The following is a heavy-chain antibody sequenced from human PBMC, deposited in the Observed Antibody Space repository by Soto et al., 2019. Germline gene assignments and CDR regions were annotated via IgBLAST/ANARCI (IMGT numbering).Heavy chain of an antibody. V-gene: IGHV3-21*01. D-gene: IGHD6-6*01. J-gene: IGHJ6*03. CDR3: ARALNPYSSSSSSGGYYYMDV. CDR1: GFTFSSYS. Sequence: EVQLVESGGGLVKPGGSLRLSCAASGFTFSSYSMNWVRQAPGKGLEWVSSISSSSSYIYYADSVKGRFTISRDNAKNSLYLQMNSLRAEDTAVYYCARALNPYSSSSSSGGYYYMDVWGKGTTVTVSS. CDR2: ISSSSSYI.